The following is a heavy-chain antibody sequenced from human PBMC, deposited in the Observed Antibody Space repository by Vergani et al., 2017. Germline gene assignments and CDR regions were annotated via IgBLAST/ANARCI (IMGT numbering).Heavy chain of an antibody. CDR2: IYWDDDK. CDR3: AHRLGYCSSTSCYAGWDYYYGMDV. D-gene: IGHD2-2*01. V-gene: IGHV2-5*02. CDR1: GFSLSTSGVG. Sequence: QIPLKESGPTLVKPTQTLTLTCTFSGFSLSTSGVGVGWIRQPPGKALEWLALIYWDDDKRYSPSLKSRLTITKDTSKNQVVLTMTNMDPVDTATYYCAHRLGYCSSTSCYAGWDYYYGMDVWGQGTTVTVSS. J-gene: IGHJ6*02.